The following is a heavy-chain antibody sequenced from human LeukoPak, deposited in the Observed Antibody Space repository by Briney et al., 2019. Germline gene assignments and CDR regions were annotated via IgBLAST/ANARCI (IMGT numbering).Heavy chain of an antibody. CDR1: GGTFSSYA. D-gene: IGHD2-15*01. Sequence: GASVKVSCKASGGTFSSYAISWVRQAPGQRLEWMGWINADNGSTKYAQKFQGRVTITRDNSANTAFLELSSLRSEDTAVYYCARSYCSGGSCYRFDYWGQGTLVTVSS. V-gene: IGHV1-3*01. CDR2: INADNGST. J-gene: IGHJ4*02. CDR3: ARSYCSGGSCYRFDY.